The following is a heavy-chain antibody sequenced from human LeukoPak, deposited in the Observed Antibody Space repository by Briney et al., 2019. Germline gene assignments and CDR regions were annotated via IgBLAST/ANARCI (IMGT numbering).Heavy chain of an antibody. CDR2: IYYSGST. Sequence: SETLSLTCTVSGGSISSYYWSWIRQPPGKGLEWIGYIYYSGSTNYNPSLKSRVTISVDTSKNQFSLKLSSVTAADTAVYYCARGKGTVTTSLDPWGQGTLVTVSS. CDR1: GGSISSYY. V-gene: IGHV4-59*12. D-gene: IGHD4-17*01. CDR3: ARGKGTVTTSLDP. J-gene: IGHJ5*02.